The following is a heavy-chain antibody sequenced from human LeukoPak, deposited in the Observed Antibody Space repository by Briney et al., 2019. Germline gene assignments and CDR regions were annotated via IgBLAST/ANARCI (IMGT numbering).Heavy chain of an antibody. Sequence: SQTLSLTCTISGDSASSNSVTWNWLRQSPSRGLEWLGRTFYRSKWNADYAPSVQSRITINPDSSRNQFSLQLHSVTPDDTAVYFCAGWDRLATPAVDYWGQGTLVTVSS. CDR1: GDSASSNSVT. CDR2: TFYRSKWNA. CDR3: AGWDRLATPAVDY. D-gene: IGHD3-16*01. J-gene: IGHJ4*02. V-gene: IGHV6-1*01.